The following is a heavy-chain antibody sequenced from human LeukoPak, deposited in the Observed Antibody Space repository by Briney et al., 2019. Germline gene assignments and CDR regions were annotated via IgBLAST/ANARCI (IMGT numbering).Heavy chain of an antibody. CDR1: GGSISSNNYY. J-gene: IGHJ4*02. V-gene: IGHV4-61*02. D-gene: IGHD3-22*01. Sequence: PSETLSLTCTVSGGSISSNNYYWNWIRQPAGKGLEWIERIYTSGSTSGSTNYNPSLKSRVTISVDTSKNQFSLKLSSVTAADTAVYYCARVSGSGYFFENWGQGTLVTVFS. CDR3: ARVSGSGYFFEN. CDR2: IYTSGSTSGST.